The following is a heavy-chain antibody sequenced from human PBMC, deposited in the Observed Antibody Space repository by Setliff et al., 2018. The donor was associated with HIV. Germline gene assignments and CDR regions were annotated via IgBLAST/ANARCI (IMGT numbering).Heavy chain of an antibody. V-gene: IGHV3-7*01. D-gene: IGHD3-3*02. J-gene: IGHJ6*02. CDR3: TRKLAPGHGMDV. Sequence: PGGSLRLSCAASGFTFTSYWMIWVRQAPGKGLEWVANINQDGSEKNYVDSVKGRFTISRDNAKNSLYLQMDSLGVEDTTVYYCTRKLAPGHGMDVWGQGTTVTVSS. CDR1: GFTFTSYW. CDR2: INQDGSEK.